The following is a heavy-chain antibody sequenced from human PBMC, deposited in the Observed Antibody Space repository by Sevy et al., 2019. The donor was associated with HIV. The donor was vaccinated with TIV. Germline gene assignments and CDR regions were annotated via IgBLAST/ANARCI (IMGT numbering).Heavy chain of an antibody. Sequence: SETLSLTCTVSGGSVSSGSYYWSWIRQPPGKGLEWIGYIYYSGSTNYNPSLKSRVTISVDTSKYQFSLKLSSVTAADTAVYYCARTFDYGGNSESPYYFDYWGQGTLVTVSS. D-gene: IGHD4-17*01. V-gene: IGHV4-61*01. J-gene: IGHJ4*02. CDR2: IYYSGST. CDR1: GGSVSSGSYY. CDR3: ARTFDYGGNSESPYYFDY.